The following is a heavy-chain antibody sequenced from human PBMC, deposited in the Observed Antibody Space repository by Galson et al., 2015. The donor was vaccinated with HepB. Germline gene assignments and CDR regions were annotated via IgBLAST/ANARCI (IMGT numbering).Heavy chain of an antibody. J-gene: IGHJ4*02. CDR2: ISSNGGST. Sequence: SLRLSCAASGFTFSSYAMHWVRQAPGKGLEYVSAISSNGGSTYYANSVKGRFTISRDNSKNTLYLRMGSLRAEDMAVYYCARVGGGYSYGYDYWGQGALVTVSS. CDR3: ARVGGGYSYGYDY. D-gene: IGHD5-18*01. CDR1: GFTFSSYA. V-gene: IGHV3-64*01.